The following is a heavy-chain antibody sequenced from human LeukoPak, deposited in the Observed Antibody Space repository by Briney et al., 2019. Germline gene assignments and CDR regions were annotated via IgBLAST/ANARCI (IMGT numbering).Heavy chain of an antibody. CDR1: GFTFNNYAM. Sequence: NPGESLRLSCAASGFTFNNYAMTWVRQAPGKGLEWIGEIYHSGSTNYNPSLKSRVTISVDKSKNQFSLKLSSVTAADTAVYYCARVAASGRVFDYWGQGSLVTVSS. J-gene: IGHJ4*02. V-gene: IGHV4-4*02. CDR2: IYHSGST. D-gene: IGHD2-8*02. CDR3: ARVAASGRVFDY.